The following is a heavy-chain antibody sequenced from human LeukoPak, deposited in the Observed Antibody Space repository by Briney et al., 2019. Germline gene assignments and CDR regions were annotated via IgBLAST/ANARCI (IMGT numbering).Heavy chain of an antibody. D-gene: IGHD3-10*01. Sequence: SETLSLTCTVSGGSISSSSYYWGWIRQPPGKGLEWIGSIYYSGSTYYNPSLKSRVTISVDTSKNQFSLKLSSVTAADTAVYYCASFVYGSGSYLSGDWFDPWGQGTLVTVSS. J-gene: IGHJ5*02. CDR3: ASFVYGSGSYLSGDWFDP. CDR1: GGSISSSSYY. CDR2: IYYSGST. V-gene: IGHV4-39*01.